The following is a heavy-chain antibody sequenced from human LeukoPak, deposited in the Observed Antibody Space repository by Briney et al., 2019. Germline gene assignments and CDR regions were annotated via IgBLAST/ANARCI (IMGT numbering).Heavy chain of an antibody. CDR2: INPNSGGT. CDR1: GYTFTGYY. V-gene: IGHV1-2*02. D-gene: IGHD2-15*01. J-gene: IGHJ5*02. Sequence: ASVKVSCKASGYTFTGYYMHWVRQAPGQGLEWMGWINPNSGGTNYAQKFQSRVTMTRDTSISTGYIELSRLRADDTAVDYCARVSEGSWYGRWFDHWGQGNLVTVSS. CDR3: ARVSEGSWYGRWFDH.